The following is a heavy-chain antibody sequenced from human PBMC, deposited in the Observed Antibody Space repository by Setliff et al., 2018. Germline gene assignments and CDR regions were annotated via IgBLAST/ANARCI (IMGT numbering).Heavy chain of an antibody. V-gene: IGHV4-61*09. CDR1: DDSISSRHYY. CDR2: IYTSWST. CDR3: ARAFYLEWLLFDY. J-gene: IGHJ4*02. D-gene: IGHD3-3*01. Sequence: SETLSLTCTVSDDSISSRHYYWSWIRQPAGKGLEWLGQIYTSWSTNYNPSLKGRATLSIDASKRQFSLRLNSVTAADTAVYYCARAFYLEWLLFDYWGQGTPVTVSS.